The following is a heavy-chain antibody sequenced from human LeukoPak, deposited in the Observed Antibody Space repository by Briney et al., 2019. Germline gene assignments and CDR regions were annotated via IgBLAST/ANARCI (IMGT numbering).Heavy chain of an antibody. D-gene: IGHD6-19*01. CDR3: AKEYSSGWYVVDY. CDR1: GFTFSSYA. Sequence: GGSLRLSCAASGFTFSSYAMSWVRQAPGKGLEWVSAISDGGGSTFYADSVKGRFPISRDNSKNTLYLQINSLRAGDTAIYYCAKEYSSGWYVVDYWGQGTLVTVSS. V-gene: IGHV3-23*01. J-gene: IGHJ4*02. CDR2: ISDGGGST.